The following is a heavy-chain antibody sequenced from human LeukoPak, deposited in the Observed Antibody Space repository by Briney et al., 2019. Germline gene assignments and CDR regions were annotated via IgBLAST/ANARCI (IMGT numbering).Heavy chain of an antibody. CDR2: ISSNGGST. CDR1: GFTFSSYA. Sequence: GGSLRLSCAASGFTFSSYAMHWVRQAPGKGLEYVSAISSNGGSTYYANSVKGRFTISRDNSKNTLYLQMGSLRAEDMAVYYCARASNLYYFDYWGQGTLVTVS. V-gene: IGHV3-64*01. J-gene: IGHJ4*02. CDR3: ARASNLYYFDY.